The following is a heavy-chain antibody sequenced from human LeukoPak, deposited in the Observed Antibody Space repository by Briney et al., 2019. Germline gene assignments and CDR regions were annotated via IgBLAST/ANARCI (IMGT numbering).Heavy chain of an antibody. J-gene: IGHJ4*02. D-gene: IGHD6-13*01. Sequence: PSETLSLTCTVSGDSISSSSYYWGWIRQPPGKGLEWIVSIFYSGTTSYNPSLKSRITISVDTTKNQLSLKLSSVTAADTAVFYCATYSSSWYFFDYWGQGTLVTVSS. CDR3: ATYSSSWYFFDY. CDR2: IFYSGTT. CDR1: GDSISSSSYY. V-gene: IGHV4-39*01.